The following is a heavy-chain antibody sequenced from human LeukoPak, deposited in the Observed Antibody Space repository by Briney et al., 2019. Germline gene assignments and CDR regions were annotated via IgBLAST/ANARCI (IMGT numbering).Heavy chain of an antibody. CDR1: GGSISSGDYY. J-gene: IGHJ4*02. D-gene: IGHD3-22*01. CDR2: IYYSGST. Sequence: SETLSLTCTVSGGSISSGDYYWSWIRQPPGKGLEWIGYIYYSGSTYYNPSLKSRVTISVDTSKNQFSLKLSSVTAADTAVYYCARGTYYYDSSGSIEVYFDYWGQGTLVTVSS. V-gene: IGHV4-30-4*02. CDR3: ARGTYYYDSSGSIEVYFDY.